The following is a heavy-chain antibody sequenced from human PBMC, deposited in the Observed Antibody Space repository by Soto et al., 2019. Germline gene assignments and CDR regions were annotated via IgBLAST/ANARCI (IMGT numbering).Heavy chain of an antibody. J-gene: IGHJ6*02. CDR1: GSTFSSYT. CDR3: ARRRYCGVDCYNKFSSGMDV. Sequence: QVQLVQSGAEVRKPGSSVEVSCMAAGSTFSSYTVNWLRHSPGQWREGIGRIIPVLGVTHYARRFQGRGTIPAYRSRKTAYMELTNLPYEDTAVYYCARRRYCGVDCYNKFSSGMDVCGQGTTVTVSS. CDR2: IIPVLGVT. D-gene: IGHD2-21*02. V-gene: IGHV1-69*02.